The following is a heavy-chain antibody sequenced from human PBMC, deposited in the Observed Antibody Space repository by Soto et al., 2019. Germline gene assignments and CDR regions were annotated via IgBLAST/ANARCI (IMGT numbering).Heavy chain of an antibody. D-gene: IGHD2-21*02. J-gene: IGHJ5*02. CDR2: IYYSGST. Sequence: SETLSLTCTVSGGSISSGGYYWRWIRQHPGKGLEWIGYIYYSGSTYYNPSLKSRVTISVDTSKNQFSLKLSSVTAADTAVYYCARIIVVVTATWFDPWGQGTLVTVSS. CDR1: GGSISSGGYY. V-gene: IGHV4-31*03. CDR3: ARIIVVVTATWFDP.